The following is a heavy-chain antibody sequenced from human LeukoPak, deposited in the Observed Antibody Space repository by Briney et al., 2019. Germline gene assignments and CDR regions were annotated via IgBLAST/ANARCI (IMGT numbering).Heavy chain of an antibody. J-gene: IGHJ4*02. Sequence: ASVKVSCKASGYTLTNYGISWVRQAPGQGLEWMGWISAYNGNTNYEQKFQGRVTMTTDTSTSTAYMELRSLRSGDTAVYYCARDLGHRIAAAGPNLDYWGQGTLVTVSS. CDR1: GYTLTNYG. CDR2: ISAYNGNT. CDR3: ARDLGHRIAAAGPNLDY. D-gene: IGHD6-13*01. V-gene: IGHV1-18*01.